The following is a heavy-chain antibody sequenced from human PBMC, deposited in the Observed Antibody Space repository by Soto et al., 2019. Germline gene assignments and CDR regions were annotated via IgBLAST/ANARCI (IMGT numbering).Heavy chain of an antibody. CDR1: GFTFSSYE. CDR3: AREENYYESSGYAGRYFDY. V-gene: IGHV3-48*03. J-gene: IGHJ4*02. Sequence: EVQLVESGGGSVEPGGSLRLSCEVSGFTFSSYEMSWVRQAPGKGLEWIAYISSSGSTTDHADSVKGRFTVSRDNAKNSLYLEMSSLRVGDSGIYYCAREENYYESSGYAGRYFDYWGQGALVTVSS. CDR2: ISSSGSTT. D-gene: IGHD3-22*01.